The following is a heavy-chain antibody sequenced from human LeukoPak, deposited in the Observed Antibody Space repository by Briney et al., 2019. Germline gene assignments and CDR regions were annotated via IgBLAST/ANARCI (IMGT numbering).Heavy chain of an antibody. V-gene: IGHV4-39*01. D-gene: IGHD3-3*01. J-gene: IGHJ4*02. Sequence: PSETLSLTCTVSGDSISSSSYYWGWLRQPPGKGLEWIGSSYYSGSTYYNPSLKSRVTISVDPSKNQFSLKLISVTAADTAVYYCARLGNYDFWSCAFDYWGQGTLVTVSS. CDR1: GDSISSSSYY. CDR2: SYYSGST. CDR3: ARLGNYDFWSCAFDY.